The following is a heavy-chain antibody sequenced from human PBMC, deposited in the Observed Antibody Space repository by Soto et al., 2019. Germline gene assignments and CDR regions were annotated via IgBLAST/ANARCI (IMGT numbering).Heavy chain of an antibody. CDR1: GFTFRSYA. Sequence: PGGALRLSCAASGFTFRSYAIHWVRQAPGKGLEWVAVISYDGSNKYYADSVKGRFTISRDNSKNTLYLQMNSLRAEDTAVYYCARPRGDGYNYYYGMDVWGQGTTVTVS. J-gene: IGHJ6*02. V-gene: IGHV3-30-3*01. CDR3: ARPRGDGYNYYYGMDV. D-gene: IGHD3-10*01. CDR2: ISYDGSNK.